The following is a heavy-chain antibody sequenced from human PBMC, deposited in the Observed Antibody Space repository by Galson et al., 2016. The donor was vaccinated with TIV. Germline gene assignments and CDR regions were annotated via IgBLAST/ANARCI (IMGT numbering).Heavy chain of an antibody. Sequence: SVKVSCKASGYTFTDFRINWVRQAPGQGLEWMGWISADTGKTEYVQKFQGRVTMTTHTSTSTAYMELRSLISDDTAVYYCARATDDGPGSYRLGLFSYWGQGTLVTVSS. V-gene: IGHV1-18*01. CDR2: ISADTGKT. CDR1: GYTFTDFR. CDR3: ARATDDGPGSYRLGLFSY. D-gene: IGHD3-16*02. J-gene: IGHJ4*02.